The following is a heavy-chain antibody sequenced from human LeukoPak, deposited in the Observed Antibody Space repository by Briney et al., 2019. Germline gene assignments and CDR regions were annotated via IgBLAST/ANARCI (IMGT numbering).Heavy chain of an antibody. V-gene: IGHV3-72*01. CDR3: ARVYSSGWEVSDY. D-gene: IGHD6-19*01. CDR2: IRKEDDNYIT. J-gene: IGHJ4*02. CDR1: GFSFSYHY. Sequence: GGSLRLSCAASGFSFSYHYMDWVRQAPGKGLEWVGRIRKEDDNYITQYAASVKDRFTISRDDSKSSLYLHMNSLKVEDTALYYCARVYSSGWEVSDYWGQGTLVTVSS.